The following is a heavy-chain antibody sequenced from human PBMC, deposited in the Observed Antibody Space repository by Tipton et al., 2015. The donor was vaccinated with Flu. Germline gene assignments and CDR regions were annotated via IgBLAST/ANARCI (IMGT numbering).Heavy chain of an antibody. J-gene: IGHJ4*02. CDR2: ISDDGRYK. D-gene: IGHD1-20*01. Sequence: SLRLSCAASGFTFSSYGIHWVRQAPGKGLEWVAVISDDGRYKYYADSVRGRFTISRDNSKNTLYLQMNSLRDEDTAVYYCVRERGTYAYNSLDYWGQGTLVTVSS. CDR3: VRERGTYAYNSLDY. CDR1: GFTFSSYG. V-gene: IGHV3-33*01.